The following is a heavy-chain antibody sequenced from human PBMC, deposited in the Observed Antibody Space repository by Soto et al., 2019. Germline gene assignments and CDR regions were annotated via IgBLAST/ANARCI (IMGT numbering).Heavy chain of an antibody. CDR1: GGSISSSSYY. CDR3: ARRGYSGYGAGDYFDY. J-gene: IGHJ4*02. Sequence: SATLSLTCTVSGGSISSSSYYWDWIRQPPGKGLEWIGSIYYSGSTYYNPSLKSRVTISVDTSKNQFSLKLSSVTAADTAVYYCARRGYSGYGAGDYFDYWGQGTLVTVSS. CDR2: IYYSGST. D-gene: IGHD5-12*01. V-gene: IGHV4-39*01.